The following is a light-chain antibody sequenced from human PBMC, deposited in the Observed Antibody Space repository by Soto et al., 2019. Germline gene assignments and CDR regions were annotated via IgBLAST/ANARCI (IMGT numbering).Light chain of an antibody. CDR1: QDIRNE. Sequence: DIQMTQSPSSLSASVGDRVTITCRASQDIRNELGWYQQKPGKAPKRLIYGASNLQSGVPSTFSGSGSGTECTLTFSSLQSEDFVTYYCLQHSSYPQTFGQGTKVEIK. V-gene: IGKV1-17*01. CDR2: GAS. CDR3: LQHSSYPQT. J-gene: IGKJ1*01.